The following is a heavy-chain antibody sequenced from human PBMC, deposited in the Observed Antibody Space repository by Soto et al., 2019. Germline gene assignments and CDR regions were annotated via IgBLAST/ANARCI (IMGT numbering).Heavy chain of an antibody. CDR3: ASFIAAAGTKRLYFDY. CDR1: GGSISSSSYY. Sequence: QLQLQESGPGLVKPSETLSLTCTVSGGSISSSSYYWGWLRQPPGKGLEWIGSIYYSGSTYYNPSLKSRVTISVDTSKSQFALKLSSVTAADTAVYYCASFIAAAGTKRLYFDYWGQGTLVTVSS. J-gene: IGHJ4*02. V-gene: IGHV4-39*01. CDR2: IYYSGST. D-gene: IGHD6-13*01.